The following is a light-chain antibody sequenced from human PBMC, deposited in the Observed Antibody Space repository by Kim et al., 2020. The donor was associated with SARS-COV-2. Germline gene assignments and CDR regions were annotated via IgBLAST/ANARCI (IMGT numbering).Light chain of an antibody. CDR2: AAS. CDR1: QAIGTY. V-gene: IGKV1-16*02. Sequence: DIQMTQSPSSLSAFVGDRVTITCRASQAIGTYLAWFQQKPGRAPKSLIYAASNLHSGVPSKFSGNGSGADFTLTISSLQPDDFATYYCQQYKSYPWTFGRGTKVDIK. CDR3: QQYKSYPWT. J-gene: IGKJ1*01.